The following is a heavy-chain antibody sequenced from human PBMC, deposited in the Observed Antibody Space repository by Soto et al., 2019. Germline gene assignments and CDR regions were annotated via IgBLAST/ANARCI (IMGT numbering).Heavy chain of an antibody. Sequence: QVQLVQSGAEVKKPGASVKVSCKASGYTFTSYGISWVRQAPGLGLEWMGWISAYNGNTNYAQKLQGRVTMTTDTSTSTAYMVLRSLRSDDTAVHYCARDSRFYGSGSDYSRNFLADAFVIWCQGTMVTVSS. CDR3: ARDSRFYGSGSDYSRNFLADAFVI. CDR1: GYTFTSYG. V-gene: IGHV1-18*01. CDR2: ISAYNGNT. D-gene: IGHD3-10*01. J-gene: IGHJ3*02.